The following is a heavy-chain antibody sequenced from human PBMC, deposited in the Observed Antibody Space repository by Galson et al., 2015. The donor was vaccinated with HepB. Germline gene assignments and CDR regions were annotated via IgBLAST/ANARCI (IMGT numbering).Heavy chain of an antibody. CDR1: GFTFSSNW. D-gene: IGHD2-15*01. J-gene: IGHJ4*02. CDR3: ARDIYVASTQSLGY. Sequence: SLRLSCAASGFTFSSNWMYWVRQVPGKGLLWVSRINGDGSRTDYADSVKGRFTISRDNAKNTLYLQMDSLTAEDTGVYYCARDIYVASTQSLGYWGQGTLVTVSS. CDR2: INGDGSRT. V-gene: IGHV3-74*01.